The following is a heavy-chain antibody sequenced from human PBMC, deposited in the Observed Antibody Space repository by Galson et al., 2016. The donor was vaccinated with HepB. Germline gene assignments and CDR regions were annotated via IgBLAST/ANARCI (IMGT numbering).Heavy chain of an antibody. CDR2: ISYHGSNI. CDR3: AKGSYGRSGYYLNWFDP. J-gene: IGHJ5*02. Sequence: SLRLSCAASGFTFSNYGMHWVRQAPGKGLEWVAAISYHGSNIYYGDSVKGRITISRDNSKNALYLQMNSLRPEDTAVYYCAKGSYGRSGYYLNWFDPWGQGILVTVSS. V-gene: IGHV3-30*18. D-gene: IGHD3-22*01. CDR1: GFTFSNYG.